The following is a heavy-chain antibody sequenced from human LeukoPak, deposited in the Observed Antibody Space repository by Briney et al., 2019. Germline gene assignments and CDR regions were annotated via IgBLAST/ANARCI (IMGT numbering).Heavy chain of an antibody. CDR3: AKAHSGSYYSGIN. Sequence: PGGSLRLSCAASGFTFSNYAMNWVRQAPGKGLEWVSAISGSGGSTFYADSVKGRFTISRDNSKSTLYLQMNSLRAEDTAVYYCAKAHSGSYYSGINWGQGTLVTVS. V-gene: IGHV3-23*01. D-gene: IGHD1-26*01. J-gene: IGHJ4*02. CDR1: GFTFSNYA. CDR2: ISGSGGST.